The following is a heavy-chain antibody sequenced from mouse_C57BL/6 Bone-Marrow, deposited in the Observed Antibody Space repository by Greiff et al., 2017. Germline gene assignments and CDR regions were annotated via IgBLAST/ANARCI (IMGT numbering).Heavy chain of an antibody. J-gene: IGHJ2*01. CDR3: ARDYGNYFDY. CDR2: IYPGGGYT. Sequence: QVQLQQSGADLVRPGTSVKMSCKASGYTFTNYWIGWAKQRPGHGLEWIGDIYPGGGYTNYNEKFKGKATLTADKSSSTAYMQFSSLTSEDSAIYYCARDYGNYFDYWGQGTTLTVSS. CDR1: GYTFTNYW. V-gene: IGHV1-63*01. D-gene: IGHD1-1*01.